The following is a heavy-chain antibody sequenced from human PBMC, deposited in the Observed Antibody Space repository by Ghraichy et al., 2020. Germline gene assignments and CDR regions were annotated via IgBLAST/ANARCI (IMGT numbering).Heavy chain of an antibody. J-gene: IGHJ4*02. CDR1: GFTFSSYS. CDR2: ISSSSSYT. D-gene: IGHD1-14*01. Sequence: GGSLRLSCAASGFTFSSYSMNWVRQAPGKGLEWVSSISSSSSYTYYADSVKGRFTISRDNAKNSLYLQMNSLRAEDTAVYYCARVGGPEPQIDYWGQGTLVTVSS. V-gene: IGHV3-21*01. CDR3: ARVGGPEPQIDY.